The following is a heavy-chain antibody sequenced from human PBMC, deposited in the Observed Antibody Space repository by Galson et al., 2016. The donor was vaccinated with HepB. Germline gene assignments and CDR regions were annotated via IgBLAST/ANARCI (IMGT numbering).Heavy chain of an antibody. CDR2: MNPNRGYT. J-gene: IGHJ5*02. CDR3: ARGNGYCSGGTCYNWFDP. Sequence: SVKVSCKASGYTFTSYDIHWVRQATGQGLEWMGWMNPNRGYTGYAQKFQGRVTMTRSTSISTAYMEMSSLRSEDTAVYYCARGNGYCSGGTCYNWFDPWGQGTLVNVSS. CDR1: GYTFTSYD. D-gene: IGHD2-15*01. V-gene: IGHV1-8*01.